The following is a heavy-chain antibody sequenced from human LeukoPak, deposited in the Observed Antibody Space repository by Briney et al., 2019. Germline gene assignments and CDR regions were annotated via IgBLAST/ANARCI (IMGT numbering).Heavy chain of an antibody. CDR3: ARWVLLWFGGPGYYMDV. CDR2: INPHSSGT. V-gene: IGHV1-2*02. D-gene: IGHD3-10*01. Sequence: GASVKVSCKASGYTFTGYYIHWVRQAPGQGLEWMGWINPHSSGTNYAQKFQGGVTMTRDTSISTAYMELSRLRSDDTAVYYCARWVLLWFGGPGYYMDVWGKGTTVTVSS. CDR1: GYTFTGYY. J-gene: IGHJ6*03.